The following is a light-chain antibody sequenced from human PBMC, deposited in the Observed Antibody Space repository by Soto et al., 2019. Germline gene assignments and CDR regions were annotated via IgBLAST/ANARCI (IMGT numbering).Light chain of an antibody. V-gene: IGLV2-23*01. J-gene: IGLJ3*02. CDR1: SSDVGGYNL. CDR2: ESS. CDR3: CSYAGHRNFWV. Sequence: QSALTQPASVSGSPGQSITISCTGTSSDVGGYNLVSWYQQHPGKAPRLMIYESSERPSGVSDRFSGSKSGNTASLTVSGLQAEDEANYFCCSYAGHRNFWVFGGGTKVTVL.